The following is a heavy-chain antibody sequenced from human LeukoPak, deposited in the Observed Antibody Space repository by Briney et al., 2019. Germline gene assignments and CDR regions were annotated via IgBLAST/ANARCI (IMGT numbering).Heavy chain of an antibody. V-gene: IGHV4-34*01. Sequence: PSETLSLTCAVYGGSFSGYYWSWIRQPPGKGLEWIGEINHSGSTNYNPSLKSRVTISVDTSKNQFSLKLSSVTAADTAVYYCARGLLSSSWYFVDYWGQGTLVTVSS. D-gene: IGHD6-13*01. CDR3: ARGLLSSSWYFVDY. CDR1: GGSFSGYY. CDR2: INHSGST. J-gene: IGHJ4*02.